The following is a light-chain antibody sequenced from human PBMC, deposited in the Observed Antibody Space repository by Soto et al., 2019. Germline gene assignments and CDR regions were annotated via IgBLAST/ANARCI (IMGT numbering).Light chain of an antibody. J-gene: IGKJ5*01. V-gene: IGKV3-20*01. CDR2: GAS. Sequence: IVFPQSPATLSLSPGARATLSCRASPSVTNFLAWYQQKPGQAPRLLIYGASSRATGIPDGFSGSGSGTDFTLTISRLEPEDFAVYYCQQYGSSPITFGQGTRLEI. CDR1: PSVTNF. CDR3: QQYGSSPIT.